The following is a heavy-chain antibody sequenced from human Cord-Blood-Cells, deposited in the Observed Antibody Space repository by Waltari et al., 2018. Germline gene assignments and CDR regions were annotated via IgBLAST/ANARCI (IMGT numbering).Heavy chain of an antibody. J-gene: IGHJ4*02. CDR2: IWYDGSNK. Sequence: QVQLVESGGGVVQPGRSLRLSCAASGFTFSSYGMHWVRQAPGKGLEWVAVIWYDGSNKYYAESVKGRFTISRDNSKNTLYLQMNSLRAEDTAVYYCARVYSGYDYWGQGTLVTVSS. V-gene: IGHV3-33*01. CDR1: GFTFSSYG. CDR3: ARVYSGYDY. D-gene: IGHD5-12*01.